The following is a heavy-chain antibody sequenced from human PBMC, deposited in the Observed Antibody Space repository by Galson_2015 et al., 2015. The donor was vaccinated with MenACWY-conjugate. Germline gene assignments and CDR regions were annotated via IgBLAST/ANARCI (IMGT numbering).Heavy chain of an antibody. D-gene: IGHD2-2*01. J-gene: IGHJ4*02. CDR3: ARVGYCSSPTCYLAFFDY. V-gene: IGHV1-46*01. CDR2: INPSGGGP. Sequence: SVKVSCKASGYTFSSYHMHWVRQAPGQGLEWMGIINPSGGGPSSAQKFQGRVTMTRDTSTSTVYMELSSLRSEDTAVYYCARVGYCSSPTCYLAFFDYWGQGTLVTVSS. CDR1: GYTFSSYH.